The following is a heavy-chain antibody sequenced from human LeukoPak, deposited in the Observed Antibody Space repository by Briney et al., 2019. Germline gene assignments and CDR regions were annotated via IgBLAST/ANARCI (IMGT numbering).Heavy chain of an antibody. D-gene: IGHD3-22*01. CDR3: AREYYYDSSGYYPIAFDI. J-gene: IGHJ3*02. CDR2: IYYSGST. V-gene: IGHV4-59*01. CDR1: GGSISSYY. Sequence: SETLSLTCTVSGGSISSYYWSWIRQPPGKGLESIGYIYYSGSTNYNPSLKSRVTISVDTSKNQFSLKLSSVTAADTAVYYCAREYYYDSSGYYPIAFDIWGQGTMVTVSS.